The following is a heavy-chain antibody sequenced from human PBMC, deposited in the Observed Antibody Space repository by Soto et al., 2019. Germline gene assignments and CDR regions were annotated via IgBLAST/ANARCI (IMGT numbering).Heavy chain of an antibody. D-gene: IGHD3-3*01. J-gene: IGHJ3*02. V-gene: IGHV4-59*01. CDR2: IYYSGST. CDR3: ARDGPYYDFWSEGAFDI. CDR1: GGSISSYY. Sequence: PSETLSLTCTVSGGSISSYYWSWIRQPPGKGLEWIGYIYYSGSTNYNPSLKSRVTISVDTSKNQFSLKLSSVTAADTAVYYCARDGPYYDFWSEGAFDIWGQGTMVTVSS.